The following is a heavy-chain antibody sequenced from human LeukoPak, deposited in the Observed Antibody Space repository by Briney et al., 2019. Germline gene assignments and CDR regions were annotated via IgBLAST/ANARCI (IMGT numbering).Heavy chain of an antibody. Sequence: PSETLSLTCTVSGGSISSGGYYWSWIRQHPGKGLEWIGYIYYSGSTYYNPSLKSRVTISVDTSKNQFSLKLSSVTAADTAVYYCASGPDRDGYNIDYWGQGTLVTVSS. V-gene: IGHV4-31*03. CDR1: GGSISSGGYY. CDR2: IYYSGST. J-gene: IGHJ4*02. D-gene: IGHD5-24*01. CDR3: ASGPDRDGYNIDY.